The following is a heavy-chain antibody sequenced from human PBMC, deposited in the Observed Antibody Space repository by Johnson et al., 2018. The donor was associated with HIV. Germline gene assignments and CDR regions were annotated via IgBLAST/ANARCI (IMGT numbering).Heavy chain of an antibody. D-gene: IGHD1-26*01. CDR2: IKRETDGGTR. V-gene: IGHV3-15*01. CDR3: VSGEWELPAFDI. Sequence: VQLVESGGGLVQPGGSLRLSCAASGFTVSSNYMSWVRQTPGKGLEWVGRIKRETDGGTRDYAAPVKGRFSISRDDSKNTLYLQMNSLRAEDTAVYYCVSGEWELPAFDIWGQGTMVTVSS. J-gene: IGHJ3*02. CDR1: GFTVSSNY.